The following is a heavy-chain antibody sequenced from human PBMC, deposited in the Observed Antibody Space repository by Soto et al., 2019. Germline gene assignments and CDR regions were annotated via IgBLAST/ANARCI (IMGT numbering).Heavy chain of an antibody. V-gene: IGHV1-24*01. J-gene: IGHJ3*02. CDR1: GYTFTGYY. CDR3: ATLRYFDWFRDAFDI. D-gene: IGHD3-9*01. Sequence: ASVKVSCKASGYTFTGYYMHWVRQAPGKGLEWMGGFDPEDGETNYAQKFQGRVTMTEDTSTDTAYMELSSLRSEDTAVYYCATLRYFDWFRDAFDIWGQGTMVTVSS. CDR2: FDPEDGET.